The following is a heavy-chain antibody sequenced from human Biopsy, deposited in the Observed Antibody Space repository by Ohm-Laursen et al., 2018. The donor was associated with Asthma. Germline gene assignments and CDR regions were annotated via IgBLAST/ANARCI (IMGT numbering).Heavy chain of an antibody. V-gene: IGHV4-30-4*01. CDR2: IHYSGST. D-gene: IGHD6-19*01. Sequence: SQTLSLTCTVSGAPIKTDDHYWSWLRQPPGKGLEWFGFIHYSGSTSYNPSLKGGVTISVDTSKNQLSLKLSSVTAADTAVYYCARASVAASSNWFDPWGQGTLVTVSS. CDR3: ARASVAASSNWFDP. CDR1: GAPIKTDDHY. J-gene: IGHJ5*02.